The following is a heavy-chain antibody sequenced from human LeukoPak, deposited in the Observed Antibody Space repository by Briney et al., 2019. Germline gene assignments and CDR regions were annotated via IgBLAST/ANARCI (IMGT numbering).Heavy chain of an antibody. CDR3: VETRAKTTYEDDY. CDR2: ISSNGGST. Sequence: PGGSLRLSCSASGFSFRSYAMHWVRQAPGKGLEYVSAISSNGGSTYYADSIKGRFTISRDNSRNTLFLQMNSLRPEDTGVYYCVETRAKTTYEDDYWGQGTLVTVSS. V-gene: IGHV3-64D*06. D-gene: IGHD1-14*01. J-gene: IGHJ4*02. CDR1: GFSFRSYA.